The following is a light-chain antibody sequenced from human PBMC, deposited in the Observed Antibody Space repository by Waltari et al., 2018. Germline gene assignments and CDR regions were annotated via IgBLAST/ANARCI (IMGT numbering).Light chain of an antibody. CDR3: MQALQTPPL. CDR2: MGS. J-gene: IGKJ2*01. Sequence: DIVMTQSPDSLAVSLGERATISCKSSQSVLYSSNSKNYLAWYLQKPGQSPQLLIYMGSNRASGVPDRFSGSGSGTYFTLKISRVEAEDVGVYYCMQALQTPPLFGQGTKLEIK. V-gene: IGKV4-1*01. CDR1: QSVLYSSNSKNY.